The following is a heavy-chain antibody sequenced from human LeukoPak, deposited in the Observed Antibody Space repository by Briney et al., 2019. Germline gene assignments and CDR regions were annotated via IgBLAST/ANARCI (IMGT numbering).Heavy chain of an antibody. D-gene: IGHD3-22*01. CDR1: GFTFSSYA. CDR2: ISYDGSNK. Sequence: GGSLRLSCAASGFTFSSYAMHWVRQAPGKGLEWVAVISYDGSNKYYADSVKGRFTISRDNSKNTLYLQMNSLRAEDTAVYYCARDVNHYDSSGEAFDPWGQGTLVTVSS. J-gene: IGHJ5*02. CDR3: ARDVNHYDSSGEAFDP. V-gene: IGHV3-30*04.